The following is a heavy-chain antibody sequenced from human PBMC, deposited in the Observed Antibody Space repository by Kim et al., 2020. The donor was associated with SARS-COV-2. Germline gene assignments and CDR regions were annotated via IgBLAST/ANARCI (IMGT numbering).Heavy chain of an antibody. V-gene: IGHV3-30*07. D-gene: IGHD3-10*01. CDR3: ARASYYYGSGSYYLFDY. J-gene: IGHJ4*02. Sequence: VKGRFTISRDNSKNTLYLQMNSLRAEDTAVYYCARASYYYGSGSYYLFDYWGQGTLVTVSS.